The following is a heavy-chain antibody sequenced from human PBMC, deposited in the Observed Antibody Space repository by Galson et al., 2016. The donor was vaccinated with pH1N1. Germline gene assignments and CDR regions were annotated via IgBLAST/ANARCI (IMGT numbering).Heavy chain of an antibody. CDR3: AGGPTRAQLEDH. CDR2: LYPGGTT. J-gene: IGHJ4*02. Sequence: SLRLSCAASGFTVSSNYMNWVRQAPGKGLEWVSVLYPGGTTYYADSVKGRFTISRDNSKSTLYLQMNSPRVDDTAVYFCAGGPTRAQLEDHWGQGTLVTVSS. CDR1: GFTVSSNY. V-gene: IGHV3-53*01. D-gene: IGHD6-13*01.